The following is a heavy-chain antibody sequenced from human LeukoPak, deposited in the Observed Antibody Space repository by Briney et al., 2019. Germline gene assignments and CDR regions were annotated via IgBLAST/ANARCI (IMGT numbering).Heavy chain of an antibody. J-gene: IGHJ4*02. CDR1: GFTFSSYG. CDR3: AKDGSGSYPFRY. V-gene: IGHV3-30*02. Sequence: GGSLRLSCAAPGFTFSSYGMHWVRQAPGKGLEWVAFIRYDGSNKYYADSVKGRFTISRDNSKNTLYLQMNSLRAEDTAVYYCAKDGSGSYPFRYWGQGTLVTVSS. D-gene: IGHD3-10*01. CDR2: IRYDGSNK.